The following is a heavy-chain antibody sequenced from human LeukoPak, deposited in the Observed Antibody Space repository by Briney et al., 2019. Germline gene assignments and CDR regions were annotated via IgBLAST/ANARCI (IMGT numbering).Heavy chain of an antibody. CDR2: INPSGGST. D-gene: IGHD3-22*01. CDR3: ARVKYYYDSSGYLGY. Sequence: ASVKVSYKASGYTFTSYYMHWVRQAPGQRLEWMGIINPSGGSTSYAQKFQGRVTMTRDMSTSTVYMELSSLRSEDTAVYYCARVKYYYDSSGYLGYWGQGTLVTVSS. CDR1: GYTFTSYY. J-gene: IGHJ4*02. V-gene: IGHV1-46*01.